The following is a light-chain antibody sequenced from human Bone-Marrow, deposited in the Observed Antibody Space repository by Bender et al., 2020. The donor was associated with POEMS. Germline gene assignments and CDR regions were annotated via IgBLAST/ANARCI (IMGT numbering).Light chain of an antibody. CDR1: SSDVGGYNY. V-gene: IGLV2-14*01. Sequence: QSALTQPASVSGSPGQSITISCTGTSSDVGGYNYVSWYQQHPGKAPKLMIHDVSNRPSGVPDRFSGSKSGTSASLAITGLQAEDEGDYYCQSYDNSLGGWVFGGGTKLTVL. CDR3: QSYDNSLGGWV. J-gene: IGLJ3*02. CDR2: DVS.